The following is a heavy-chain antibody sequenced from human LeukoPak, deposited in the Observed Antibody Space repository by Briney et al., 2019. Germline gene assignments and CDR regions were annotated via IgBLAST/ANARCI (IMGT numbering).Heavy chain of an antibody. V-gene: IGHV1-46*01. D-gene: IGHD1-1*01. J-gene: IGHJ4*02. CDR3: ARGTTDDY. Sequence: ASVKVSCKASGYTFTSYYIDWVRQAPGQGLEWMGVINPSGGSTRYAQKFQGRVTMTGDTSTRTVYMELSNLTSADTAVYYCARGTTDDYLGQGTPVTVSS. CDR1: GYTFTSYY. CDR2: INPSGGST.